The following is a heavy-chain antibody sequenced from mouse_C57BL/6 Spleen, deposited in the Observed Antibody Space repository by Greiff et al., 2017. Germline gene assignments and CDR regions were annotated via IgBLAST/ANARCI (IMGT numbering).Heavy chain of an antibody. V-gene: IGHV5-9*01. D-gene: IGHD2-4*01. J-gene: IGHJ1*03. CDR2: ISGGGGNT. CDR3: ARHEEDYDGDWYFDV. CDR1: GFTFSSYT. Sequence: EVNVVESGGGLVKPGGSLKLSCAASGFTFSSYTMSWVRQTPEKRLEWVATISGGGGNTYYPDSVKGRFTISRDNAKNTLYLQMSSLRSEDTALYYCARHEEDYDGDWYFDVWGTGTTVTVS.